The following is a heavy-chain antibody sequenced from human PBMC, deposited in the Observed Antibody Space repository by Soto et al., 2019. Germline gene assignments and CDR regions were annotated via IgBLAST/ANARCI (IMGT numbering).Heavy chain of an antibody. CDR2: MNPNSGNT. Sequence: GASVKVSCKASGYTFTSYDINWVRQATGQGLEWMGWMNPNSGNTGYAQKFQGRVTMTRNTSISTAYMELSSLRSEDTAVYYCARRESSSPYYYYYYMDVWGKGTTVTVSS. J-gene: IGHJ6*03. CDR1: GYTFTSYD. CDR3: ARRESSSPYYYYYYMDV. D-gene: IGHD6-6*01. V-gene: IGHV1-8*01.